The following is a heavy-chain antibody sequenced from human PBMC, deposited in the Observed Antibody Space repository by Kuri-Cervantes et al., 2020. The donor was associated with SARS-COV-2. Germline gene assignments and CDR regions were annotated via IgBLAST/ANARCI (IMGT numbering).Heavy chain of an antibody. CDR1: GYSFTSYW. Sequence: GESLKISCKGSGYSFTSYWIGWVRQMPGKGLEWMGIIYPGDSDTRYSPSFQGQVTISADKSIRTAYLQWSSLKASDTAMYYCARLSGVVVVPAAIRPSPIDAFDIWGQGTMVTVSS. CDR2: IYPGDSDT. CDR3: ARLSGVVVVPAAIRPSPIDAFDI. V-gene: IGHV5-51*01. J-gene: IGHJ3*02. D-gene: IGHD2-2*02.